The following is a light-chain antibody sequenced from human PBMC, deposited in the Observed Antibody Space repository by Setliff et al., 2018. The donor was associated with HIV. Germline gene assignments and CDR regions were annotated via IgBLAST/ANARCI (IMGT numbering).Light chain of an antibody. CDR1: SSDVGENNY. J-gene: IGLJ1*01. V-gene: IGLV2-11*01. Sequence: QSVLAQPRSVSGSPGQSVTISCTGTSSDVGENNYVSWYQDHPGKAPKLMIYDVNKRPSGVPDRFSGSKSGNTASLTISGLQADDEADYYCCSFAGIYVFGTGTKVTVL. CDR3: CSFAGIYV. CDR2: DVN.